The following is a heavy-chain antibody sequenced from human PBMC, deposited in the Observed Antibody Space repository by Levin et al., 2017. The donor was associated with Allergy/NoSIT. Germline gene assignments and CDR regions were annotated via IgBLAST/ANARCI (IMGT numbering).Heavy chain of an antibody. D-gene: IGHD6-19*01. CDR3: AKDRGSGLYRDDAFDI. CDR1: GFTFDDYA. V-gene: IGHV3-9*01. J-gene: IGHJ3*02. Sequence: SLKISCAASGFTFDDYAMHWVRQAPGKGLEWVSGISWNSGSIGYADSVKGRFTISRDNAKNSLYLQMNSLRAEDTALYYCAKDRGSGLYRDDAFDIWGQGTMVTVSS. CDR2: ISWNSGSI.